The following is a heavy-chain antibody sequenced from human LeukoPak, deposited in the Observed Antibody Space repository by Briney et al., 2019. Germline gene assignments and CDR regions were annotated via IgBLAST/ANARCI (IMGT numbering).Heavy chain of an antibody. CDR2: IIPILGIA. V-gene: IGHV1-69*04. CDR3: ARDRNGGNLVDY. Sequence: SVKVPCKASGGTFSSYTISWVRQAPGQGLEWMGRIIPILGIANYAQKFQGRVTITADRPTSTAYMELSSLRSEDTAVYYCARDRNGGNLVDYWGQGTLVTVSS. D-gene: IGHD4-23*01. CDR1: GGTFSSYT. J-gene: IGHJ4*02.